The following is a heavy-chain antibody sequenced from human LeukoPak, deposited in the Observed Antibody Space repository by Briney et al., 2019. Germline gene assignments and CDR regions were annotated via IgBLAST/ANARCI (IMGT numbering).Heavy chain of an antibody. CDR1: GFTFSNYA. J-gene: IGHJ4*02. V-gene: IGHV3-23*01. CDR2: IPGSGGST. D-gene: IGHD3-9*01. Sequence: GASLRLSCAATGFTFSNYAMSWVRQAPGKGLEWVSAIPGSGGSTYYADSVKGRFTVSRDNSKSTLYLQMNSLRAEDTALYYCAKWGDYDVLTGYYVPDYWGQRTLVTVSS. CDR3: AKWGDYDVLTGYYVPDY.